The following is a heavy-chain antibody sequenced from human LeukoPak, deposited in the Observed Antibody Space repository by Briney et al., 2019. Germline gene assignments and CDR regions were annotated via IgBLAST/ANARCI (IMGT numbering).Heavy chain of an antibody. V-gene: IGHV1-8*02. J-gene: IGHJ3*02. D-gene: IGHD3-16*01. CDR1: GYTFTSYG. Sequence: GASVKVSCKASGYTFTSYGISWVRQAPGQGLEWMGWMNPNSGNTGYAQKFQGRVTMTRNTSISTAYMELSSLRSEDTAVYYCARGRGWLPGEDAFDIWGQGTMVTVSS. CDR2: MNPNSGNT. CDR3: ARGRGWLPGEDAFDI.